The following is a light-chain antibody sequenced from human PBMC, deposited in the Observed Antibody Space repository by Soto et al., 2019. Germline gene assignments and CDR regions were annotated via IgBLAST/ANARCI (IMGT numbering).Light chain of an antibody. CDR1: QSVSTN. V-gene: IGKV3-15*01. CDR3: QQRANWPWT. CDR2: GAS. Sequence: EIAMTQSPATLSVSPGASAPLSCRASQSVSTNLAWYQQKPGQVPRVLIYGASTRATEIPARFSGSGSGTEFTLTIDSLQSEDFAVYYCQQRANWPWTFGQGTKVDIK. J-gene: IGKJ1*01.